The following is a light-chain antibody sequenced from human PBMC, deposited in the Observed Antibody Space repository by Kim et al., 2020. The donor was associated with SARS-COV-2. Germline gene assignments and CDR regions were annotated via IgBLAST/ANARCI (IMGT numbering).Light chain of an antibody. V-gene: IGLV3-19*01. CDR1: SLGSYS. CDR3: NSRDSSGNLLV. Sequence: ALGQTVRITCQGDSLGSYSASGYQQKPGQAPVLVIYYNSDRPSGIPDRFSASSSGNTASLTITGAQAEDEADYYCNSRDSSGNLLVFGGGTRLTVL. CDR2: YNS. J-gene: IGLJ3*02.